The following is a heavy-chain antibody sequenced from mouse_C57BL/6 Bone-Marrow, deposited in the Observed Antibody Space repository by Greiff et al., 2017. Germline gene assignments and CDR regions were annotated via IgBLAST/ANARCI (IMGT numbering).Heavy chain of an antibody. J-gene: IGHJ3*01. D-gene: IGHD2-1*01. CDR3: ARSGIYYGNYAGFAY. CDR1: GYAFTNYL. V-gene: IGHV1-54*01. CDR2: INPGSGGT. Sequence: VQLQQSGAELVRPGTSVKVSCKASGYAFTNYLIEWVKQRPGQGLEWIGVINPGSGGTNYNEKFKGKATLTADKSSSTAYMQLSSLTSEDSAVXFCARSGIYYGNYAGFAYWGQGTLVTVS.